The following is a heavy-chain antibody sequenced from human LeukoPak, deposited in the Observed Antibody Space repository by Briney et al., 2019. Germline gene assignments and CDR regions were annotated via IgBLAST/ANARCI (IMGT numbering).Heavy chain of an antibody. J-gene: IGHJ4*02. CDR3: ARKHRWNGLYFDY. Sequence: KASETPSLTCTVSGGSISSYYWSWIRQPAGKGLEWIGYIHYSGSTYYNPSLMSRVTMSVDTSKNQFSLKLSSVTAVDTAVYYCARKHRWNGLYFDYWGQGTLVTVSS. CDR2: IHYSGST. V-gene: IGHV4-59*04. CDR1: GGSISSYY. D-gene: IGHD1-1*01.